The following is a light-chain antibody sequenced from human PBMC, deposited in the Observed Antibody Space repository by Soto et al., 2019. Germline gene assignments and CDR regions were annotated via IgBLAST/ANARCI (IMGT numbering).Light chain of an antibody. J-gene: IGKJ5*01. V-gene: IGKV1-6*01. CDR2: DAS. CDR1: QGIRKD. Sequence: IQITQSPSSLSASVGDRVTITCRASQGIRKDLGWYQQKPGKAPQLLIYDASSLDTGVPARFSGSGSETEFTLTIRSLQSEDFAVYFCQQYNNWPPFGQGTRLEIK. CDR3: QQYNNWPP.